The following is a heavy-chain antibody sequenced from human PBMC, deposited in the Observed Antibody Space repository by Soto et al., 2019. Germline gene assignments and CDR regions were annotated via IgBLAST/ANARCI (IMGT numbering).Heavy chain of an antibody. J-gene: IGHJ3*02. V-gene: IGHV1-69*04. CDR1: GGTFSSYT. CDR2: IIPILGIA. Sequence: ASVKVSCKASGGTFSSYTISWVRQAPGQGLEWMGRIIPILGIANYAQKFQGRVTITADKSTSTAYMELSSLRSEDTAVYYCAREGADGEAFDIWGQGTMVTVSS. D-gene: IGHD3-10*01. CDR3: AREGADGEAFDI.